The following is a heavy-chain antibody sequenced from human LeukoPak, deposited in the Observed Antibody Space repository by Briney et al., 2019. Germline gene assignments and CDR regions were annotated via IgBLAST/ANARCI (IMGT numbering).Heavy chain of an antibody. Sequence: GRSLRLSCAASGFTVSSNYMSWVRQAPGKGLEWVSVIYSGGSTYYADSVKGRFTISRDNSKNTLYLQMNSLRAEDTAVYYCAGEVGATRDAFDIWGQGTMVTVSS. V-gene: IGHV3-53*01. CDR3: AGEVGATRDAFDI. J-gene: IGHJ3*02. CDR1: GFTVSSNY. D-gene: IGHD1-26*01. CDR2: IYSGGST.